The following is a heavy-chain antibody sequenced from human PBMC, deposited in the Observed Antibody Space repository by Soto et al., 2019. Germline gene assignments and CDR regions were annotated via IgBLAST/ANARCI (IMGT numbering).Heavy chain of an antibody. CDR3: ARGRDRGGYCSSTSCYVAFDI. V-gene: IGHV4-59*06. CDR1: GGSISSYY. J-gene: IGHJ3*02. Sequence: SETLSLTCTVSGGSISSYYWSWIRQHPGKGLEWIGYIYYSGSTYYNPSLKSRVTISVDTSKNQFSLKLSSVTAADTAVYYCARGRDRGGYCSSTSCYVAFDIWGQGTMVTVSS. D-gene: IGHD2-2*01. CDR2: IYYSGST.